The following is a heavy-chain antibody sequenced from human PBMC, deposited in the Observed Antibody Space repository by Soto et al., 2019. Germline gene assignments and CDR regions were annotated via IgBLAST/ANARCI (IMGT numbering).Heavy chain of an antibody. V-gene: IGHV4-39*01. Sequence: QLQLQESGPGLVKPSETLSLTCTVSGGSISSSSYYWGWIRQPPGKGLEWIGSIYYSGSTYYNPSLKSRATISVDTSKNQFSLKLSSVTAADTAVYYCARLKLVNWNWPRPDYWGQGTLVAVSS. CDR3: ARLKLVNWNWPRPDY. J-gene: IGHJ4*02. CDR2: IYYSGST. CDR1: GGSISSSSYY. D-gene: IGHD1-7*01.